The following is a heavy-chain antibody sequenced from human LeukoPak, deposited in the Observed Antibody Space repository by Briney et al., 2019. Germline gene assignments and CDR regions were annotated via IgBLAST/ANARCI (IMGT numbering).Heavy chain of an antibody. CDR3: ARVIRVGPEAAAAQAFDY. D-gene: IGHD2-15*01. V-gene: IGHV4-31*03. J-gene: IGHJ4*02. CDR1: GGSISGYY. CDR2: IYYSGST. Sequence: PSETLSLTCTVSGGSISGYYWSWIRQHPGKGLEWIGYIYYSGSTYYNPSLKSRVTISVDTSKNQFSLKLSSVTAADTAVYYCARVIRVGPEAAAAQAFDYWGQGTLVTVSS.